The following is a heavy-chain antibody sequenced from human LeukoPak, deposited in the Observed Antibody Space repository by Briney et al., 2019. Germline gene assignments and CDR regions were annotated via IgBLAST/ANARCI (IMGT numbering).Heavy chain of an antibody. CDR3: AREGNYCYDSSGYYD. V-gene: IGHV3-53*01. CDR2: IYSGGST. CDR1: GFTVSSNY. D-gene: IGHD3-22*01. J-gene: IGHJ4*02. Sequence: GGSLRLSCAASGFTVSSNYMSWVRQAPGKGLEWVSVIYSGGSTYYADSVKGRFTISRDNSKNTLYLQMNSLRAEDTAVYYCAREGNYCYDSSGYYDWGQGTLVTVSS.